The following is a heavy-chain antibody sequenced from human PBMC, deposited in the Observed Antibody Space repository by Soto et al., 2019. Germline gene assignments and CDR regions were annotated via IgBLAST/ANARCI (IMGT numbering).Heavy chain of an antibody. Sequence: SETLSLTCTVSGGSIGTYYWSWIRQPAGKGLEWIGHIYGSGRTSYNPSLKSRITMSVDTSKTQFSLNLTSVTAADTAVYYCARGSRDCSGGSCYSWDSWGQGTLVTVSS. CDR2: IYGSGRT. CDR3: ARGSRDCSGGSCYSWDS. J-gene: IGHJ5*01. CDR1: GGSIGTYY. V-gene: IGHV4-4*07. D-gene: IGHD2-15*01.